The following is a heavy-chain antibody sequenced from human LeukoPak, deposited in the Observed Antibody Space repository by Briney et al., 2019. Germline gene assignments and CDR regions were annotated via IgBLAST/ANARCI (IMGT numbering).Heavy chain of an antibody. Sequence: PGGSLRLSCAASGFTFSSYAMSWVRQAPGKGLEWVSAISGSGGSTYYADSVKGRFTISRDNSKNTLCLQMNSLRAEDTAVYYCALRGGYSSSFDYWGQGTLVTVSS. CDR3: ALRGGYSSSFDY. V-gene: IGHV3-23*01. CDR1: GFTFSSYA. D-gene: IGHD6-6*01. J-gene: IGHJ4*02. CDR2: ISGSGGST.